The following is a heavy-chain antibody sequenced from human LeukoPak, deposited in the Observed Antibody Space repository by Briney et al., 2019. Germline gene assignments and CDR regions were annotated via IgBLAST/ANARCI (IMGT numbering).Heavy chain of an antibody. J-gene: IGHJ4*02. Sequence: GGSLRLSCAASGFTFSSYEMNWVRQAPGKGLEWVSYISSSGSTIYYADSVKGRFTISRDNAKNSLYLQMNSLRAEDTAAYYCARDSSGWYGLYYFDYWGQGTLVTVSS. CDR1: GFTFSSYE. V-gene: IGHV3-48*03. CDR2: ISSSGSTI. CDR3: ARDSSGWYGLYYFDY. D-gene: IGHD6-19*01.